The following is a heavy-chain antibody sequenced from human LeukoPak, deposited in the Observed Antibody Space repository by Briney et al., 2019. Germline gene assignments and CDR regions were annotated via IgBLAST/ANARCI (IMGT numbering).Heavy chain of an antibody. CDR2: ISGSISTS. J-gene: IGHJ4*02. V-gene: IGHV3-23*01. CDR1: GFDFSSYA. CDR3: ARRTIIGGGGCLDY. Sequence: GGSLRLSCVVSGFDFSSYAMSWVRQAPGTGPEWVSVISGSISTSYYADSVKGRFSIARDNSKSTLYLQMNSLRAEDTAVYYCARRTIIGGGGCLDYWGPGTLVTVSS. D-gene: IGHD2-15*01.